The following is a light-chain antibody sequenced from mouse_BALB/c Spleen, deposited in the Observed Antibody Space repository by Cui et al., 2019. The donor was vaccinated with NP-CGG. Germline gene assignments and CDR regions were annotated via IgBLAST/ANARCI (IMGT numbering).Light chain of an antibody. J-gene: IGLJ1*01. CDR1: TGAVTTSNY. V-gene: IGLV1*01. CDR3: ALWYSNHWV. Sequence: QAVVTQASALTTSHADTVPLTCRSSTGAVTTSNYANWVQEKPDHLFTGLIGGTNNRVPGVPARFSGSLIGDKAALTITGAQTEDEAIYFCALWYSNHWVFGGGTKLTVL. CDR2: GTN.